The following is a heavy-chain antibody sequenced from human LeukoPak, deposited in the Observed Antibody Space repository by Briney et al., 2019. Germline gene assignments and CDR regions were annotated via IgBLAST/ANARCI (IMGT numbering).Heavy chain of an antibody. CDR2: INPNSGGT. V-gene: IGHV1-2*02. CDR3: ARGKRAVAGKGRPYYYYMDV. Sequence: ASVKVSCKASGYTFTGYYTHWVRQAPGQGLEWMGWINPNSGGTNYAQKFQGRVTMTRNTSISTAYMELSSLRSEDTAVYYCARGKRAVAGKGRPYYYYMDVWGKGTTVTVSS. D-gene: IGHD6-19*01. CDR1: GYTFTGYY. J-gene: IGHJ6*03.